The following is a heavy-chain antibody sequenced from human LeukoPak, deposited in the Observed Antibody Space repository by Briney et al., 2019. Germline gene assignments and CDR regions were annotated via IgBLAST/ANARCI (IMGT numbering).Heavy chain of an antibody. V-gene: IGHV3-23*01. CDR3: ARDALKYYYDSSGYYRNWFDP. Sequence: PGGSLRLSCAASGFTYNTYGMSWVRQAPGKGLEWVSGVSRLGDYTHYADSVKGRFTISRDNSRNTLHLQMNSLRTEDTAVYYCARDALKYYYDSSGYYRNWFDPWGQGTLVTVSS. D-gene: IGHD3-22*01. J-gene: IGHJ5*02. CDR2: VSRLGDYT. CDR1: GFTYNTYG.